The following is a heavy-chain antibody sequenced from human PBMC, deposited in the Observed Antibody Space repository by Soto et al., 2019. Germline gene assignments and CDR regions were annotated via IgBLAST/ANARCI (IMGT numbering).Heavy chain of an antibody. Sequence: GGSLRLSCAASGFTFSSYWMSWVRQAPGKRLEWVANIKQDGSEKYYVDSVKGRFTISRDNAKNSLYLQMNSLRAEDTAVYYCAREYYDFWSGYYYGMDVWGQGTTVTV. CDR2: IKQDGSEK. J-gene: IGHJ6*02. CDR1: GFTFSSYW. CDR3: AREYYDFWSGYYYGMDV. D-gene: IGHD3-3*01. V-gene: IGHV3-7*03.